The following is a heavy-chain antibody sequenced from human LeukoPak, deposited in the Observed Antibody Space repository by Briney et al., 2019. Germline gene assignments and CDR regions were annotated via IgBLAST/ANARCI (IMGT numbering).Heavy chain of an antibody. D-gene: IGHD3-22*01. J-gene: IGHJ1*01. V-gene: IGHV5-51*01. CDR3: ASPGGSSGYYGAEYFQH. Sequence: GESLKISCKGSGYSFTSYWIGWVRQMPGKGLEWMGIIYPGDSDTRYSPSFQGQVAISADKSISTAYLQWSSLKASDTAMYYCASPGGSSGYYGAEYFQHWGQGTLVTVSS. CDR2: IYPGDSDT. CDR1: GYSFTSYW.